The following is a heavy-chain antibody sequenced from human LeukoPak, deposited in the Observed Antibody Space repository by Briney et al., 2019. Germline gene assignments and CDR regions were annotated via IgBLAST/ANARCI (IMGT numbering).Heavy chain of an antibody. CDR1: GGSISGYYWT. Sequence: TLSLTCTVSGGSISGYYWTWIRQPPGKALEWLALIYWDDDKRYSPSLKSRLTITKDTSKNQVVLTMTNMDPVDTATYYCAHTSSWYGEDAFDIWGQGTMVTVSS. V-gene: IGHV2-5*08. CDR3: AHTSSWYGEDAFDI. D-gene: IGHD6-13*01. J-gene: IGHJ3*02. CDR2: IYWDDDK.